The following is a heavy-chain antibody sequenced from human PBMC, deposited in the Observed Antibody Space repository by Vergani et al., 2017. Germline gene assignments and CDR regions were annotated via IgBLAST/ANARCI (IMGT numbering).Heavy chain of an antibody. CDR2: IIPIFGTA. Sequence: QVQLVPSGAEVKKPGSSVQVSCKASGGTFSSYAISWVRQAPGQGLEWMGRIIPIFGTANYAQKFQGRVTITADESTSTAYMELSSLRSEDTAVYYCARVPFYDILTPSNGMDVWGQGTTVTVSS. CDR3: ARVPFYDILTPSNGMDV. V-gene: IGHV1-69*18. J-gene: IGHJ6*02. D-gene: IGHD3-9*01. CDR1: GGTFSSYA.